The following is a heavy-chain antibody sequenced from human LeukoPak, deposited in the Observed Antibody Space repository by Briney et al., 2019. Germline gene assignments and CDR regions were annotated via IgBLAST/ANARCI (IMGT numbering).Heavy chain of an antibody. CDR1: GFTVSSNY. J-gene: IGHJ6*02. D-gene: IGHD5-18*01. Sequence: PGGSLRLSCAASGFTVSSNYINWVRQAPGKGLEWVSVIHSGGSTYYADSVKGRFTISRDNSKNTLYLQMNGLRAEDTAVYYCARDRNRGYWGGGDGMDVWGQGTTVTVSS. V-gene: IGHV3-53*01. CDR3: ARDRNRGYWGGGDGMDV. CDR2: IHSGGST.